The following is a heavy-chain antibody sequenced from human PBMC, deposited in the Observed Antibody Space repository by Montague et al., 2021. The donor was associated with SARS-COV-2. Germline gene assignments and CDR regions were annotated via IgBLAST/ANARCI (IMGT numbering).Heavy chain of an antibody. D-gene: IGHD2-21*01. J-gene: IGHJ6*03. CDR2: INHSGST. CDR3: AKVSKQHTVVVIAIVYYYCMDV. Sequence: SETLSLTCAVSGGSFSGYYWSWIRQPPGERVVWIGEINHSGSTNYYPSFKSPVTISVDTSKNQFSLKLSSVTATDTAVYSGAKVSKQHTVVVIAIVYYYCMDVWGKGTTVTVSS. V-gene: IGHV4-34*01. CDR1: GGSFSGYY.